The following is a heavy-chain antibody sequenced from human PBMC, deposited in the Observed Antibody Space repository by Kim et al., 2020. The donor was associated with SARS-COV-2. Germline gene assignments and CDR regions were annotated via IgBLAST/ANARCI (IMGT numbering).Heavy chain of an antibody. CDR3: AKNFFTEAWGESFEY. CDR1: GFTFDNYN. CDR2: IWYDGSKK. D-gene: IGHD3-16*01. J-gene: IGHJ4*02. Sequence: GGSLRLSCVASGFTFDNYNMHWVRQAPGKGLEWVAVIWYDGSKKYYAESVTGRFIISRDSSKNTVYLQMSSLRNEDTAVYYCAKNFFTEAWGESFEYWGQGTRVTVSS. V-gene: IGHV3-33*06.